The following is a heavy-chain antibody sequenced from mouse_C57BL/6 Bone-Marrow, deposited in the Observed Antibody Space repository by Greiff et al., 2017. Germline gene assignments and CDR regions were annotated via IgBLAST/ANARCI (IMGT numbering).Heavy chain of an antibody. J-gene: IGHJ3*01. D-gene: IGHD2-1*01. Sequence: LQQPGAELVRPGTSVKLSCKASGYTFTSYWMHWVKQRPGQGLEWTGVIDPSDSYPNYNQKFKGKATLTVDTSSSTAYMQLSSLTSEDSAVYYCARKGMGNYGFAYWGQGTLVTVSA. V-gene: IGHV1-59*01. CDR2: IDPSDSYP. CDR3: ARKGMGNYGFAY. CDR1: GYTFTSYW.